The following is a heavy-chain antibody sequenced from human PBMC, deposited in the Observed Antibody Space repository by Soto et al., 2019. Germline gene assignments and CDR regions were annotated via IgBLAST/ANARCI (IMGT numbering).Heavy chain of an antibody. Sequence: QVQLVESGGGVVQPGRSLRLSCAASGFTFSSYGMHWVRQAPGKGLEWVAVIWYDGSNKYYADSVKGRFTISRDNSKNTLYLQMNSLRAEDSAVYYCARDPAIFGVAVYWFDPWGQGTLVTVSS. CDR3: ARDPAIFGVAVYWFDP. CDR2: IWYDGSNK. CDR1: GFTFSSYG. D-gene: IGHD3-3*01. V-gene: IGHV3-33*01. J-gene: IGHJ5*02.